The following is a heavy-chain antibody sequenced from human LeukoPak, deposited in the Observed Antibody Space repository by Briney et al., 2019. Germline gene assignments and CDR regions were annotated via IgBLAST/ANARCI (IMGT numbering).Heavy chain of an antibody. J-gene: IGHJ4*02. CDR2: ISWNSGSI. V-gene: IGHV3-9*01. CDR1: GFTFDDYA. Sequence: PGRSLRLSCAASGFTFDDYAMPWVRQAPGKGLEWVSGISWNSGSIGYADSVKGRFTISRDNAKNSLYLQMNSLRAEDTAVYYCARTPLDFWSGYEDYWGQGTLVTVSS. D-gene: IGHD3-3*01. CDR3: ARTPLDFWSGYEDY.